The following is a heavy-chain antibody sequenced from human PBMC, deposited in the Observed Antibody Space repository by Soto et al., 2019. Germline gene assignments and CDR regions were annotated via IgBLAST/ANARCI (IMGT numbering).Heavy chain of an antibody. CDR3: ASEEGYYDSSGSRAFDI. D-gene: IGHD3-22*01. Sequence: QVQLVQSGAEVKKPGSSVKVSCKASGGTFSSYAISWVRQAPGQGLEWMGVIIPIFGTANYAQKFQGRVTITADESTSTAYMELSSLRSEDTAVYYCASEEGYYDSSGSRAFDIWGQGTMVTVSS. CDR1: GGTFSSYA. V-gene: IGHV1-69*01. CDR2: IIPIFGTA. J-gene: IGHJ3*02.